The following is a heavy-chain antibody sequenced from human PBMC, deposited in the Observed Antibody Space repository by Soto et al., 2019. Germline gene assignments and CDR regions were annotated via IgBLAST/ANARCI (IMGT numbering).Heavy chain of an antibody. Sequence: PGGSLRLSCAGPGFIFTTNGMSWVRQAPGKGLEWVSGISGSDGVTHYADSVKGRFTLSRDTSKNMLYLQMNSLRAEDTAVYYFAWRSGVYYDFWGPGTLVTVSS. D-gene: IGHD2-8*01. CDR1: GFIFTTNG. CDR3: AWRSGVYYDF. V-gene: IGHV3-23*01. J-gene: IGHJ4*02. CDR2: ISGSDGVT.